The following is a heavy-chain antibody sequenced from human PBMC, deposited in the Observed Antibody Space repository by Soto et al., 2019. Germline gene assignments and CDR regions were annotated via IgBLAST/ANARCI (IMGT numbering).Heavy chain of an antibody. CDR2: IWYDGSNK. D-gene: IGHD6-19*01. J-gene: IGHJ6*02. CDR1: GFTFSSYG. CDR3: ARGPGYSSGWYEYYYYYYGMDV. V-gene: IGHV3-33*01. Sequence: GSRRLSCAASGFTFSSYGMHWVRQAPGKGLEWVAVIWYDGSNKYYADSVKGRFTISRDNSKNTLYLQMNSLRAEDTAVYYCARGPGYSSGWYEYYYYYYGMDVWGQGTTVTVSS.